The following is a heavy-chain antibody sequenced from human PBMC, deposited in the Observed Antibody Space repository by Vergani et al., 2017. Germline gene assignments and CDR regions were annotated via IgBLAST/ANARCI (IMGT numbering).Heavy chain of an antibody. CDR2: IHYSGST. D-gene: IGHD3-10*01. CDR3: ARKMVRGVRYYGMDV. V-gene: IGHV4-59*01. CDR1: GGSISSYY. J-gene: IGHJ6*02. Sequence: QVQLQESGPGLVKPSETLSLTCTVSGGSISSYYWSWIRQPPGKGLEWIGYIHYSGSTNYNPSLKSRVNISIDTSKNQFSLKLSSVTAADTAVYYWARKMVRGVRYYGMDVWGQGTTVTVSS.